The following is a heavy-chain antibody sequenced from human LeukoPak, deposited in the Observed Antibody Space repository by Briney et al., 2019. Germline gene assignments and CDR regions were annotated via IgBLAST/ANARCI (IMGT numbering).Heavy chain of an antibody. CDR3: AKGSGRGYYYYAMDV. CDR1: GFTVSSNY. Sequence: GGSLRLSCAASGFTVSSNYMNWVRQAPGKGLEWVSGITGSGGSTYYADSVKGRFTISRDNSKNTVHLQMNSLRVEDTAVYYCAKGSGRGYYYYAMDVWGQGTTITVSS. V-gene: IGHV3-23*01. D-gene: IGHD2-15*01. CDR2: ITGSGGST. J-gene: IGHJ6*02.